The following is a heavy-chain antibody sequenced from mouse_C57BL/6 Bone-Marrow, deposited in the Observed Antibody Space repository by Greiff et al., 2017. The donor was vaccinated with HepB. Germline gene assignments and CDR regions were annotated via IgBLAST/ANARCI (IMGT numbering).Heavy chain of an antibody. CDR3: ARPLSSGYGSSSWFAY. CDR2: IDPSDSYT. V-gene: IGHV1-50*01. CDR1: GYTFTSYW. J-gene: IGHJ3*01. D-gene: IGHD1-1*01. Sequence: VQLQQPGAELVKPGASVKLSCKASGYTFTSYWMQWVKQRPGQGLEWIGEIDPSDSYTNYNQKFKGKATLTVDTSSSTAYMQLSSLTSEDSAVYYCARPLSSGYGSSSWFAYWGQGTLVTVSA.